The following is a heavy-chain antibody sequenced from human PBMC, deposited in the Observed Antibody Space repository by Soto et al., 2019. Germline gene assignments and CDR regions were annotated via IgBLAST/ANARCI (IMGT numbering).Heavy chain of an antibody. J-gene: IGHJ6*02. Sequence: VAVISYDGSNKYYADSVKGRFTISRDNSKNTLYLQMNSLRAEDTAVYYCARDGLGGSPYYYGMDVWGQGTTVTVSS. D-gene: IGHD1-26*01. CDR2: ISYDGSNK. CDR3: ARDGLGGSPYYYGMDV. V-gene: IGHV3-30-3*01.